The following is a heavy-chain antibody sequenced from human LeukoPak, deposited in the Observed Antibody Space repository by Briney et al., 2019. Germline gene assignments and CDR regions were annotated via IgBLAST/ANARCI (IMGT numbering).Heavy chain of an antibody. D-gene: IGHD6-13*01. J-gene: IGHJ3*02. CDR3: ARHSQQPYDAFDI. CDR1: GYSFTSYR. Sequence: GGALQISCKGSGYSFTSYRIGWVRQMPGKGLEWMGIIYPGDSDTRYSPSFQGQVTISADKSISTAYLQWSSLKASDTAMYYCARHSQQPYDAFDIWGQGTMVTVSS. V-gene: IGHV5-51*01. CDR2: IYPGDSDT.